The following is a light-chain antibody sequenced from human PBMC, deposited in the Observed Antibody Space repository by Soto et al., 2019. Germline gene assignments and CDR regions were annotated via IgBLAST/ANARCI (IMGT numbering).Light chain of an antibody. Sequence: QSALTQPASVSGSPGQSITISCTGSSGDIGAYNFVSWYQQHPDKVPKVIIYDVNNRPSGVSNRFSGSKSGNTASLTISGPQAEDEADYYCSTYTTSSPWVFGTGTKVTVL. CDR2: DVN. V-gene: IGLV2-14*01. J-gene: IGLJ1*01. CDR3: STYTTSSPWV. CDR1: SGDIGAYNF.